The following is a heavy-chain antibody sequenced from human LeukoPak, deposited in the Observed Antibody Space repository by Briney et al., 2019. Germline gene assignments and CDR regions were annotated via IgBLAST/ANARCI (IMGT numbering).Heavy chain of an antibody. J-gene: IGHJ6*02. CDR2: ISYDGSNK. V-gene: IGHV3-30*03. CDR3: ARAQEYYYYYGMDV. CDR1: GFTFSNFG. Sequence: PGGSLRLSCAASGFTFSNFGMHWVRQAPGKGLEWVAVISYDGSNKYYADSVKGRFTISRDNSKNTLYLQMNSLRAEDTAVYYCARAQEYYYYYGMDVWGQGTTVTVSS.